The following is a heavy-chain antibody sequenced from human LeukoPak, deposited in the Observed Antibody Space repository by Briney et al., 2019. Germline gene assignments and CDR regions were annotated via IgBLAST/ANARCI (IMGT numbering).Heavy chain of an antibody. J-gene: IGHJ3*01. CDR3: ARDFPTWKGAFEV. CDR1: GGTFSSYA. Sequence: ASVKVSCKASGGTFSSYAISWVRQAPGQGLEWMGWISAYNGDTNYAQKFQGRVTMTTDTSANTAYMELRSLRSDDTAVYYCARDFPTWKGAFEVWGQGTVVTVSS. CDR2: ISAYNGDT. V-gene: IGHV1-18*01. D-gene: IGHD1-1*01.